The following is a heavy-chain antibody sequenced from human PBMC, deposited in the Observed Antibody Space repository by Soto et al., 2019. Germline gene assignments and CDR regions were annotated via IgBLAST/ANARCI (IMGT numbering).Heavy chain of an antibody. CDR1: GFTFSSYG. V-gene: IGHV3-30*18. Sequence: GGSLRLSCAASGFTFSSYGMHWVRQAPGKGLEWVAVISYDGSNKYYADSVKGRFTISRDNSKNTLYLQMNSLRAEDTAVYYCAKDRGHSGSLWYGMDVWGQGTTVTVSS. CDR3: AKDRGHSGSLWYGMDV. D-gene: IGHD1-26*01. CDR2: ISYDGSNK. J-gene: IGHJ6*02.